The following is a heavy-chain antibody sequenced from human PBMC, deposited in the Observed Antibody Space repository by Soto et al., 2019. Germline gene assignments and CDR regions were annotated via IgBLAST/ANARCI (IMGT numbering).Heavy chain of an antibody. CDR2: IHYSGRT. J-gene: IGHJ3*02. CDR3: AGERSSSSYNDAFDI. V-gene: IGHV4-59*01. CDR1: GDSIGTYY. Sequence: SETLSLTCIVSGDSIGTYYWSCIRQPPGKGLEWIGYIHYSGRTSYNPSLKSRVTISVDTSKNQFSLKLSSVTAADTAVYYCAGERSSSSYNDAFDIRGQGTMVT. D-gene: IGHD3-22*01.